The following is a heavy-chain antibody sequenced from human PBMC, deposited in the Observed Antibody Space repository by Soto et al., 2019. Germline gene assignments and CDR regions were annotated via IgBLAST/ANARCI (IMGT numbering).Heavy chain of an antibody. CDR3: PRGYSSSPRFDY. J-gene: IGHJ4*02. Sequence: QVQLQESGPGLVKPSETLSLTCTVSSGSISSYYWSWIRQPPGKGLEWIGYIYYSGSTNYNPSLKSRVTVSVDTSKNQFSLKRSSVTAADTAVYYCPRGYSSSPRFDYWGQRTLVTVSS. CDR2: IYYSGST. CDR1: SGSISSYY. D-gene: IGHD6-6*01. V-gene: IGHV4-59*08.